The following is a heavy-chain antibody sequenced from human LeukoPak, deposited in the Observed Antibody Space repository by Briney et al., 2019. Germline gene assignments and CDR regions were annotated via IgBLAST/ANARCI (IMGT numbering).Heavy chain of an antibody. CDR3: ARDSSGWDYMDV. CDR2: IYTSGST. D-gene: IGHD6-19*01. J-gene: IGHJ6*03. CDR1: GGSISSGSYY. V-gene: IGHV4-61*02. Sequence: SQTLSLTCTVSGGSISSGSYYWSWIRQPAGKGLEWIGRIYTSGSTNYNPSLKSRVTISVDTSKNQFSLKLSSVAAADTAVYYCARDSSGWDYMDVWGKGTTVTVSS.